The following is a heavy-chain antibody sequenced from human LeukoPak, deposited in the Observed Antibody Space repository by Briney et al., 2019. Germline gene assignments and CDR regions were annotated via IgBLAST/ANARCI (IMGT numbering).Heavy chain of an antibody. Sequence: PSGTRSLTCAVYGGSFSGYYWSWIRQPPGKGLEWIGEINHSGSTNYNPSLKSRVTISVDTSKNQFSLKLSSVTAADTAVYFCAREGASVTNFDYWGQGTLVTVSS. CDR1: GGSFSGYY. V-gene: IGHV4-34*01. CDR3: AREGASVTNFDY. J-gene: IGHJ4*02. CDR2: INHSGST.